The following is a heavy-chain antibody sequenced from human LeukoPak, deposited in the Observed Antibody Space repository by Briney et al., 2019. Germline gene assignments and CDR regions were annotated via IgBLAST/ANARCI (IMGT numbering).Heavy chain of an antibody. J-gene: IGHJ5*02. CDR1: GGSISSGGYY. D-gene: IGHD2-2*01. CDR3: ARGKVPAARPVLGLNWFDP. V-gene: IGHV4-61*08. Sequence: PSETLSLTCTVSGGSISSGGYYWSWIRQHPGKGLEWIGYIYYSGSTNYNPSLKSRVTISVDTSKNQFSLKLSSVTAADTAVYYCARGKVPAARPVLGLNWFDPWGQGTLVTVSS. CDR2: IYYSGST.